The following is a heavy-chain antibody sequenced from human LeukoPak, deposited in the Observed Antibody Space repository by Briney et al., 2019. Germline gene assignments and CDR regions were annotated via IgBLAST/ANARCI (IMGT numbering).Heavy chain of an antibody. D-gene: IGHD3-3*01. CDR3: ARVTYYDFWSGLDY. Sequence: ASVKVSCKASGYTFTGYYMHWVRQAPGQGLEWMGWINPDSGGTNYAQKFQGRVTMTRDTSIGTAYMELSSLRSEDTAVYYCARVTYYDFWSGLDYWGQGTLVTVSS. CDR1: GYTFTGYY. V-gene: IGHV1-2*02. J-gene: IGHJ4*02. CDR2: INPDSGGT.